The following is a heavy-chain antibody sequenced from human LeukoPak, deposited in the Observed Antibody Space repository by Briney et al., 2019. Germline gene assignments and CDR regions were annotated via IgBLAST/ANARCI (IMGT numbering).Heavy chain of an antibody. V-gene: IGHV1-69*06. CDR1: GGTFNIYA. CDR2: IIPMSDTA. J-gene: IGHJ4*02. CDR3: ARDRRYGSGSYWVFDY. D-gene: IGHD3-10*01. Sequence: AASVKVSCKASGGTFNIYAISWVRQAPGQGLEWMGGIIPMSDTANYPQKFRGRLTITADIPTSTVYMELSSLRSEDTAVYYCARDRRYGSGSYWVFDYWGQGTLVTVSS.